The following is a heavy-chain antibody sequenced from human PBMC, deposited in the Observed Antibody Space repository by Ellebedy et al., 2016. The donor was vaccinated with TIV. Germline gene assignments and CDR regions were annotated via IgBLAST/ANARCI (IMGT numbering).Heavy chain of an antibody. Sequence: SETLSLXXAVYGGLFSGYYWSWIRQPPGKGLEWIGEINHSGSTNYNPSLKSRVTISVDTSKNQFSLKLSSVTAADTAVYYCARGGYQLLAYYYYGMDVWGQGTTVTVSS. CDR3: ARGGYQLLAYYYYGMDV. CDR1: GGLFSGYY. D-gene: IGHD2-2*01. J-gene: IGHJ6*02. CDR2: INHSGST. V-gene: IGHV4-34*01.